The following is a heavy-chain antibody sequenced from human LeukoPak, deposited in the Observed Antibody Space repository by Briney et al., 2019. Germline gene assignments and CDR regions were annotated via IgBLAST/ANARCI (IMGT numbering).Heavy chain of an antibody. CDR2: ISGSGGST. J-gene: IGHJ4*02. V-gene: IGHV3-23*01. Sequence: GGSLRLSCAASGFTFSNYGMHWVRQAPGKGLEWVSAISGSGGSTYYADSVKGRFTISRDNSKNTLYLQMNSLRAEDTAVYYCAKGALWELLFYWGQGTLVTVSS. D-gene: IGHD1-26*01. CDR3: AKGALWELLFY. CDR1: GFTFSNYG.